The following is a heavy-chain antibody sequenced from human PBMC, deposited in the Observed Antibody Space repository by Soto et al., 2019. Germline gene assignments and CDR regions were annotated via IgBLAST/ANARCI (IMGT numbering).Heavy chain of an antibody. V-gene: IGHV1-8*01. D-gene: IGHD4-17*01. CDR2: MNPNSGNT. J-gene: IGHJ2*01. CDR3: ARAYGDYVGYFDL. Sequence: QVQLVQSGAEVKKPGASVKVSCKASGYTFTSYDINWVRQATGQGLEWMEWMNPNSGNTGNAQKFQGRVNMTRNTSISTVYMELSSLRSEDTAVYYCARAYGDYVGYFDLWGRGTLVTVSS. CDR1: GYTFTSYD.